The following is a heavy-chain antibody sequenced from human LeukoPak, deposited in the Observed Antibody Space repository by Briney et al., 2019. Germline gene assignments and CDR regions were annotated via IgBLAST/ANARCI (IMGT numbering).Heavy chain of an antibody. J-gene: IGHJ4*02. D-gene: IGHD6-19*01. V-gene: IGHV3-23*01. Sequence: PGGSLRLSCAASGFTFSSYAMDWVRQAPGMGLEWVSGINASGDSTYYADSVKGRFTISRDNSNSALYLQMNSLRAEDTAVYYCAKEWTSAWSEGYVDYWGQGTLVTVSS. CDR3: AKEWTSAWSEGYVDY. CDR2: INASGDST. CDR1: GFTFSSYA.